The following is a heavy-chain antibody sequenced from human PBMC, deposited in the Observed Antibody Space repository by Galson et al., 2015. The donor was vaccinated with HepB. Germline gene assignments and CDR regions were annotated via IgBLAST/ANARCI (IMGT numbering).Heavy chain of an antibody. J-gene: IGHJ4*02. Sequence: SLRLSCAASGFTFSSYWIHWVRQAPGKGLVWVSRISPDGSSTDYADSVKGRFTISRDNAKNTLYLQMNSLRAEDTAVYFCGRGRIRAQGGGYDSWGQGTLVTVSS. V-gene: IGHV3-74*01. D-gene: IGHD3-16*01. CDR1: GFTFSSYW. CDR2: ISPDGSST. CDR3: GRGRIRAQGGGYDS.